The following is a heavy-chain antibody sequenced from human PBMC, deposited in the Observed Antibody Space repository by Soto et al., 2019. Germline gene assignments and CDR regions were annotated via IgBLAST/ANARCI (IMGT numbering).Heavy chain of an antibody. V-gene: IGHV4-34*01. Sequence: SETLSLTCAVYGVYFSWYYWSWIRQPPGKGLEWIGEINHSGSTNYNPSLKSRVTISVDTSKNQFSLKLSSVTAADTAVYYCARGSPYSGSYRAHKERRKNFDYWGQGTLVNVSS. CDR3: ARGSPYSGSYRAHKERRKNFDY. CDR2: INHSGST. J-gene: IGHJ4*02. CDR1: GVYFSWYY. D-gene: IGHD1-26*01.